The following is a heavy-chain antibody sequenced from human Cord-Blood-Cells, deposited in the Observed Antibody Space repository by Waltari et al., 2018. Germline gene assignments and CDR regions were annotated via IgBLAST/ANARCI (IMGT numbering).Heavy chain of an antibody. V-gene: IGHV4-38-2*01. CDR3: ARVGYYDSSGYYSHLFDY. Sequence: QVQLQESGPGLVKPSETLSLTCAVSGYSISSGYYWGWIRQPPGKGLEWIGSIYHSGSTYYNPSLKSRVTISVDTSKNQFSLKLSSVTAADTAVYYCARVGYYDSSGYYSHLFDYWGQGTLVTVSS. D-gene: IGHD3-22*01. CDR1: GYSISSGYY. J-gene: IGHJ4*02. CDR2: IYHSGST.